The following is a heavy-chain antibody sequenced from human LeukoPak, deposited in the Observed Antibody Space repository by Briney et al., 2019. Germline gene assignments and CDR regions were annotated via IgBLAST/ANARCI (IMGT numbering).Heavy chain of an antibody. Sequence: ASVKVSCKSSGYSFTCCYMHWVRQAPGQGLELMGWINPNSGGTNYAQKLQGRVTMTRDTSIRKAYMELSRLRSDDTAVNYCARDRLSKDAFDIWGQGTMVTVSS. CDR1: GYSFTCCY. CDR3: ARDRLSKDAFDI. J-gene: IGHJ3*02. CDR2: INPNSGGT. V-gene: IGHV1-2*02. D-gene: IGHD6-13*01.